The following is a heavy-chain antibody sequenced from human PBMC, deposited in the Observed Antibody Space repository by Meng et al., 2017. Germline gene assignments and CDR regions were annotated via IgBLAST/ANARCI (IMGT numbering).Heavy chain of an antibody. D-gene: IGHD2-21*02. CDR1: GGSISSGGYF. J-gene: IGHJ4*02. CDR2: MYPSGST. V-gene: IGHV4-31*03. Sequence: QVQRQESGPGLVKPSETLFLTCTVSGGSISSGGYFWGWIRQHPGKGLEWIGYMYPSGSTHYNPSQESRVTISIDTSKNQLSLELSSVTAADTAVYYCARDVTGHYYFDYWGQGTLVTVSS. CDR3: ARDVTGHYYFDY.